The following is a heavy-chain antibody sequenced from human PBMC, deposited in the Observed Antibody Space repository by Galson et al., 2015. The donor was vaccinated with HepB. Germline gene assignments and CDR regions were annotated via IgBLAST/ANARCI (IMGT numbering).Heavy chain of an antibody. V-gene: IGHV3-11*06. J-gene: IGHJ3*02. Sequence: SLRLSCAASGFTFSDYYLSWIRQAPGKGLEWVSYISSSSSYTNYADSVKGRFTISRDNAKNSLYLQMNSLRAEDTAVYYCAGDYHYYYDSSEWKIGAFDIWGQGTMVTVSS. CDR2: ISSSSSYT. D-gene: IGHD3-22*01. CDR1: GFTFSDYY. CDR3: AGDYHYYYDSSEWKIGAFDI.